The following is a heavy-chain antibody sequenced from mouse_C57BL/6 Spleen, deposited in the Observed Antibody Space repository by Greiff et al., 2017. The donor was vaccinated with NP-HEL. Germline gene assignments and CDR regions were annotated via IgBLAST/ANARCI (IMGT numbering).Heavy chain of an antibody. D-gene: IGHD6-1*01. J-gene: IGHJ1*03. CDR1: GYTFTDYE. CDR2: IDPETGGT. CDR3: TRSGSPFGYFDV. Sequence: QVQLQQSGAELVRPGASVTLSCKASGYTFTDYEMHWVKQTPVHGLEWIGAIDPETGGTAYNQKFKGKAILTADKSSSTAYMELRRLTSEDSAGDYCTRSGSPFGYFDVWGTGTTVTVSS. V-gene: IGHV1-15*01.